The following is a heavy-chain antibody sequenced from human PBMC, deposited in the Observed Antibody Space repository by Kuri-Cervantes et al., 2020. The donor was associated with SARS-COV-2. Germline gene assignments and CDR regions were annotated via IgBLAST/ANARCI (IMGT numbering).Heavy chain of an antibody. Sequence: GGSLRLSCAASGFTFSSYWMSWVRQAPGKGLEWVANIKQDGSEKYYVDSVKGRFTISRDNAKNSLYLQMNSLRAEDTAVYYCAGESGVDWGSDAFDIWGQGTMVTVSS. D-gene: IGHD7-27*01. V-gene: IGHV3-7*01. CDR1: GFTFSSYW. CDR2: IKQDGSEK. J-gene: IGHJ3*02. CDR3: AGESGVDWGSDAFDI.